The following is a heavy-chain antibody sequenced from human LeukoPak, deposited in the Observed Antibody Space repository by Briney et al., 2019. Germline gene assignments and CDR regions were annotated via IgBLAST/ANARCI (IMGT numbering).Heavy chain of an antibody. V-gene: IGHV3-66*01. J-gene: IGHJ3*01. CDR2: IYSGGNR. Sequence: GGSLRLSCAASGFTVSSYYMTWVRQAPGKGLEWVSVIYSGGNRYYADSVKGRVAISRDNPKNTVFLQMNSVRAEDTAVYYCASVVGGYYPPVEAFDLWGQGTLVTVSS. CDR1: GFTVSSYY. CDR3: ASVVGGYYPPVEAFDL. D-gene: IGHD3-3*01.